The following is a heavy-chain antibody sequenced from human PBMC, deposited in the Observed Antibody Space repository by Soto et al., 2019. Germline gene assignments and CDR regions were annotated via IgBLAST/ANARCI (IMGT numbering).Heavy chain of an antibody. D-gene: IGHD3-16*01. V-gene: IGHV3-30*04. CDR3: ARDGGAY. Sequence: QVQLVESGGGMVQPGRSLRLSCAASGFTFSSYAMHWVRRAPGKGLEWMAVMSKDGTNKYYADSVKGRFTISRDNSKNTLYLQMNSLRPEDTALYYCARDGGAYWGQGTLVIVSS. J-gene: IGHJ4*02. CDR1: GFTFSSYA. CDR2: MSKDGTNK.